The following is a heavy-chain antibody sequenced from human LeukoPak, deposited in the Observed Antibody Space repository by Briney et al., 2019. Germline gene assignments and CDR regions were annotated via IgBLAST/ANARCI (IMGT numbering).Heavy chain of an antibody. Sequence: SVKVSCKASVGTFSSYAISWVRQAPRQGLEWMGGIIPIFGTANYAQKFQGRVTITADKSTSTAYMELSSLRSEDTAVYYCASQSRGVTVTYLPNWGQGTLVTVSS. CDR2: IIPIFGTA. J-gene: IGHJ4*02. D-gene: IGHD4-17*01. CDR3: ASQSRGVTVTYLPN. CDR1: VGTFSSYA. V-gene: IGHV1-69*06.